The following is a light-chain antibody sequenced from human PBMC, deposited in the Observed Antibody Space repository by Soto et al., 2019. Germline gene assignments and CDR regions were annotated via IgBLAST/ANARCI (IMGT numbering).Light chain of an antibody. CDR2: AAS. V-gene: IGKV1-8*01. CDR1: QGISSY. J-gene: IGKJ5*01. Sequence: AIRMTQSPSSLSASTGDRVTITCRASQGISSYLAWYQQKPGKAPKLLIYAASTLQSGGPSRFSGSGSGTDFTLTISCLQSEDFATYYCQQYYSYPLITFGQGTRLEIK. CDR3: QQYYSYPLIT.